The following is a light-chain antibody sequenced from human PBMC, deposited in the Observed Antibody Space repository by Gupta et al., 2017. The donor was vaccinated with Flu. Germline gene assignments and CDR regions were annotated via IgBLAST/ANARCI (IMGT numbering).Light chain of an antibody. CDR3: QQSYNTPLT. CDR2: AAS. V-gene: IGKV1-39*01. J-gene: IGKJ4*01. Sequence: DIQMTQSPSSLSASVGDGVTITCRASQSIRDFLNWYQQKPGKAPKLLIYAASSLQSGVPSRFSGSGFGTDFTLTISSMQPEDFATYYCQQSYNTPLTFGGGTKVEIK. CDR1: QSIRDF.